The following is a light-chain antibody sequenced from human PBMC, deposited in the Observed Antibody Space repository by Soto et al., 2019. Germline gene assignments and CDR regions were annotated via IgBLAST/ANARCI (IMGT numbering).Light chain of an antibody. CDR2: LAT. Sequence: EVVLTQSPGTLSLSPGERATLSCRASQTISSASLAWYQQKPGQAPRLLIYLATTRAPGIPDRFSGGGSGTDFTLTISRLEPEDLAVYHCQHFGTSSWTFGHGTKVEIK. V-gene: IGKV3-20*01. CDR3: QHFGTSSWT. CDR1: QTISSAS. J-gene: IGKJ1*01.